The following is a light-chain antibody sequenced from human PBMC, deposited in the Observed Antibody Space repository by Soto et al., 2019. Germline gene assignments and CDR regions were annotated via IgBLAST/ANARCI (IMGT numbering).Light chain of an antibody. J-gene: IGKJ4*01. CDR3: QQYNNWTLT. Sequence: EIGMTQSPATLSVSPSERATLSCSASQSVSSNLAWYQQQPGEAPRLLIYVASTRATGIPARFSGSGSGTELTITISSMNYEDFEVYYCQQYNNWTLTFGGGTKVDIK. V-gene: IGKV3-15*01. CDR2: VAS. CDR1: QSVSSN.